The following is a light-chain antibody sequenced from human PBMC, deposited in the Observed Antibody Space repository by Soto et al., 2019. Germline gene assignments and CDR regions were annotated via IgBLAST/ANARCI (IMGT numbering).Light chain of an antibody. J-gene: IGKJ1*01. CDR1: QSVRNN. Sequence: EVVMTQSPATLSVSPGERATLSCRASQSVRNNLAWYQQKPGQAPRLLIYGASTRATGIPARFSGSGSGTEFTLTISSLQSEDFAVYYCQQYNNLWTFGQGTKVEIK. CDR3: QQYNNLWT. CDR2: GAS. V-gene: IGKV3-15*01.